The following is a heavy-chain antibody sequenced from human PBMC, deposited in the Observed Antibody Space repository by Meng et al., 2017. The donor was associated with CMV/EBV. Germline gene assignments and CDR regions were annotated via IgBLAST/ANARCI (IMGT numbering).Heavy chain of an antibody. CDR2: ISSSGSTI. CDR1: GFTFSSYA. CDR3: ARAVDSSGWYLLDY. D-gene: IGHD6-19*01. J-gene: IGHJ4*02. V-gene: IGHV3-48*03. Sequence: LSLTCAASGFTFSSYAMSWVRQAPGKGLEWVSYISSSGSTIYYEDTVKGRFTISRDNAKNSLYLKMNSLRAEDTAVYYCARAVDSSGWYLLDYWGQGTLVTVSS.